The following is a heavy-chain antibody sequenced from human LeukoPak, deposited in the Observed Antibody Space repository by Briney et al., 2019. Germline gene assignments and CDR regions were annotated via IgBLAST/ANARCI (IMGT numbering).Heavy chain of an antibody. CDR1: GFSLRTRGVG. J-gene: IGHJ4*02. V-gene: IGHV2-5*02. CDR3: ARLYYYDSGGNYRPFDY. Sequence: SGPTLVKPTQTLTLTCTFSGFSLRTRGVGVGWIRHPPGKALEWLAPINWDDDKRYSPSLRSRLTITKDNSRNQVVLAMTNVDLVDTATYYCARLYYYDSGGNYRPFDYWGRGALVTVSS. CDR2: INWDDDK. D-gene: IGHD3-22*01.